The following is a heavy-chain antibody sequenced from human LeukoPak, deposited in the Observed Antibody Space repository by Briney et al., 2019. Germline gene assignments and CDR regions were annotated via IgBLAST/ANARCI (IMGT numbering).Heavy chain of an antibody. CDR3: ATQHYDILTGYPRWFDP. J-gene: IGHJ5*02. CDR1: GGSLRRGGYY. Sequence: PSETLSLTCTVSGGSLRRGGYYWSWIRQHPGKGLEWIGYIYYSGSTYYNPSLKSRVTISVDTSKNQFSLKLSSVTAADTAVYYCATQHYDILTGYPRWFDPWGQGTLVTVSS. D-gene: IGHD3-9*01. V-gene: IGHV4-31*03. CDR2: IYYSGST.